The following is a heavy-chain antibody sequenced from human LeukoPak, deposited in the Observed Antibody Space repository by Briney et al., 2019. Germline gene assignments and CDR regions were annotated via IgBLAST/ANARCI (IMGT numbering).Heavy chain of an antibody. CDR3: AKDLAVVVITTSTFDY. J-gene: IGHJ4*02. CDR2: ISDSGGST. Sequence: PGGTLRLSCAASGFTFSSYGMSWVRQAPGKGLEWVSAISDSGGSTYYADSVKGRFTISRDNSKNTLYLQMNSLRAEDTAVYYCAKDLAVVVITTSTFDYWGQGTLVTVSS. V-gene: IGHV3-23*01. D-gene: IGHD3-22*01. CDR1: GFTFSSYG.